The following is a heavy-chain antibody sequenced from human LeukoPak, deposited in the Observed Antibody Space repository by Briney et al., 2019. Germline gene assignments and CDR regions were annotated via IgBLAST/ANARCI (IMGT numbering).Heavy chain of an antibody. D-gene: IGHD6-6*01. CDR2: INYSGST. CDR3: ARHRGSSSEFDP. V-gene: IGHV4-59*08. J-gene: IGHJ5*02. CDR1: GGSISTYD. Sequence: SETLSLTCAVSGGSISTYDWSWIRQPPGKGLEWIGYINYSGSTNYNPSLKSRVTMSVDTSKNQFSLKLSSVTAADTAVYYCARHRGSSSEFDPWGLGTLVTISS.